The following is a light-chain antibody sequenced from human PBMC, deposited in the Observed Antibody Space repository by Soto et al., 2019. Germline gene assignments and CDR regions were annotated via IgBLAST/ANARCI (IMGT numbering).Light chain of an antibody. CDR2: EVS. V-gene: IGLV2-14*01. J-gene: IGLJ3*02. CDR1: NSDVGGYNY. CDR3: QSYVSNLSGSWV. Sequence: QSALTQPASVSGSPGQSITISCTGTNSDVGGYNYVSWYQQHPGKAPELMIYEVSHRPSGVSNRFSGSKSDNTASLTISGLQAEDEADYYCQSYVSNLSGSWVFGGGTQLTVL.